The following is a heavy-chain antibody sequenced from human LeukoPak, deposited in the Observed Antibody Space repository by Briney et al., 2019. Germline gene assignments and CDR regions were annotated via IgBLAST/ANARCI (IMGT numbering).Heavy chain of an antibody. CDR2: IWPGDSNT. Sequence: GESLKIYCKASGYNFNNYWIGWVRQMPGKGLEWMGIIWPGDSNTKYSPSLQGQVTISADRSISTASLQWSSLKASDTAMYYCARLGYSYGQGDYWGQGTLVTVSS. CDR1: GYNFNNYW. D-gene: IGHD5-18*01. CDR3: ARLGYSYGQGDY. J-gene: IGHJ4*02. V-gene: IGHV5-51*01.